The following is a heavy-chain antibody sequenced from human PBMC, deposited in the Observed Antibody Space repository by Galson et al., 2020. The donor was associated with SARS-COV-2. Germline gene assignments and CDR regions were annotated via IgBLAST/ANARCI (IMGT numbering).Heavy chain of an antibody. CDR3: GRSGGSSLLDMLPDN. CDR2: IDWDDDK. J-gene: IGHJ4*02. Sequence: SGPTLVKPTQTLTLTCTFSGFSLSTSGMCVSWIRQPPGKALEWLALIDWDDDKYYSTSLKTRLTISKDTSKNQVVLTMTNMDPVDTATYYCGRSGGSSLLDMLPDNWGKGTLVTESS. V-gene: IGHV2-70*01. CDR1: GFSLSTSGMC. D-gene: IGHD2-15*01.